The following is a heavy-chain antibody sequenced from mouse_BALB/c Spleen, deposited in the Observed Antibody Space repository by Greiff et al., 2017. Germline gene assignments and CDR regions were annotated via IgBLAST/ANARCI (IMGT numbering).Heavy chain of an antibody. Sequence: EVQVVESGGGLVKPGGSLKLSCAASGFAFSSYDMSWVRQTPEKRLEWVAYISSGGGSTYYPDTVKGRFTISRDNAKNTLYLQMSSLKSEDTAMYYCARRVITTVVDAMDYWGQGTSVTVSS. CDR3: ARRVITTVVDAMDY. J-gene: IGHJ4*01. CDR1: GFAFSSYD. V-gene: IGHV5-12-1*01. CDR2: ISSGGGST. D-gene: IGHD1-1*01.